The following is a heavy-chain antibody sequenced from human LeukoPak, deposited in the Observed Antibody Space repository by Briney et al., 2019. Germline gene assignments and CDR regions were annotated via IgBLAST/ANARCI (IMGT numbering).Heavy chain of an antibody. J-gene: IGHJ4*02. D-gene: IGHD3-22*01. CDR1: GYTFTGYY. CDR3: ARDPPPADYYDSSGSIGDY. CDR2: INPNSGGT. Sequence: ASVKVSCTASGYTFTGYYMHWVRQAPGQGLEWMGWINPNSGGTNYAQKFQGRVTMTRDTSISTAYMELSRLRSDDTAVYYCARDPPPADYYDSSGSIGDYWGQGTLVTVSS. V-gene: IGHV1-2*02.